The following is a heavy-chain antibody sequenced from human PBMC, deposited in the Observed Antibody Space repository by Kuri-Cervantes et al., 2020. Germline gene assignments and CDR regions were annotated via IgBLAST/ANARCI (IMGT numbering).Heavy chain of an antibody. V-gene: IGHV3-30*18. CDR3: AEGEGSSGYACDY. CDR1: GFTFSSYC. D-gene: IGHD6-19*01. Sequence: GESLKISCAASGFTFSSYCMHWVRQAPGKGLEWVAVRSYDGSNKDYPDSVKGRFTISGENSKNTLCLQMHSRRAEDMAVYFSAEGEGSSGYACDYWGQGTLVTVSS. J-gene: IGHJ4*02. CDR2: RSYDGSNK.